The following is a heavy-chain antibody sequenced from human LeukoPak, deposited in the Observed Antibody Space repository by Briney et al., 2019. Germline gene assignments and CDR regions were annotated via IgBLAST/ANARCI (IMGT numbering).Heavy chain of an antibody. CDR2: ISSGSSYI. CDR1: GFTFSSYG. CDR3: ARDSASTPLDY. V-gene: IGHV3-21*01. Sequence: GGSLRLSCAASGFTFSSYGMNWVRQAPGKGLEWVSSISSGSSYIYYAGSVKGRFTISRDNAKNSLYLQMNSLRAEDTAVYYCARDSASTPLDYWGQGTLVTISS. D-gene: IGHD1-26*01. J-gene: IGHJ4*02.